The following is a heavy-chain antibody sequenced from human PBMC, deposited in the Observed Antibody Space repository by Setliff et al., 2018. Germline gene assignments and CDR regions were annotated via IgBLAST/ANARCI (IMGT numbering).Heavy chain of an antibody. D-gene: IGHD1-26*01. V-gene: IGHV4-59*12. CDR3: ASRNSDGGPEYFQH. Sequence: SETLSLTCTVSGGSISGASIRSYYWSWIRQPPGKGLEFIGYVYSNVGTNFNPSLKSRVTMSVDASKNQISLKLMSVTAADTAVYYCASRNSDGGPEYFQHWGQGALVT. CDR1: GGSISGASIRSYY. CDR2: VYSNVGT. J-gene: IGHJ1*01.